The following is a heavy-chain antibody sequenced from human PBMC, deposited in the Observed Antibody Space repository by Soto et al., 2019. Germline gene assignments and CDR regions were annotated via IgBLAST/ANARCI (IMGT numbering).Heavy chain of an antibody. Sequence: KTSETLSLTCAVSGGSISSGGYSWSWIRQPPGKGLEFIGFINHSGTTYCNPSLKSRVTISVDRSKNQFSLKLSSVTAADTAVFYCARGAVADYYDSSGPIDYWGQGTLVTVSS. CDR3: ARGAVADYYDSSGPIDY. D-gene: IGHD3-22*01. J-gene: IGHJ4*02. V-gene: IGHV4-30-2*01. CDR1: GGSISSGGYS. CDR2: INHSGTT.